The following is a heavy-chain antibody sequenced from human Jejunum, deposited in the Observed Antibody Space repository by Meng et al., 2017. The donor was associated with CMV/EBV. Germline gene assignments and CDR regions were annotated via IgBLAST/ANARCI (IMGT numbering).Heavy chain of an antibody. D-gene: IGHD2-2*01. V-gene: IGHV3-66*02. J-gene: IGHJ4*02. CDR2: IYTGGTT. CDR1: AGSNS. CDR3: ARGTRTEFITIPGAWDS. Sequence: AGSNSVSSVREATGKGLGCVSFIYTGGTTYYADSVKGRFTISRDNSKNTLYLQMNSLKTEDAAVYYCARGTRTEFITIPGAWDSWGQGTLVTVSS.